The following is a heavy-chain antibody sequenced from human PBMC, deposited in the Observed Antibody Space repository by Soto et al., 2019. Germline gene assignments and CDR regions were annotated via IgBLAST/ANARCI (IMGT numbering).Heavy chain of an antibody. CDR3: ARRWDRTFDY. Sequence: PSETLSLTCTVSGDSISSNNNYWSWIRQPPGEGLEWIGFISYSGTTSYSPSLKSRVAISLDTSKNQFSLSLSSVTAADTAVYYCARRWDRTFDYWGQGTLVTVSS. CDR2: ISYSGTT. CDR1: GDSISSNNNY. D-gene: IGHD1-26*01. V-gene: IGHV4-30-4*01. J-gene: IGHJ4*02.